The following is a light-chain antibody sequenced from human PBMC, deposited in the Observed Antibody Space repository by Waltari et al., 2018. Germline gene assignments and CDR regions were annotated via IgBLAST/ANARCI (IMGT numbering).Light chain of an antibody. CDR2: GAF. V-gene: IGKV3-20*01. J-gene: IGKJ4*01. CDR3: QHYGASPTIT. CDR1: QSIKSIY. Sequence: EIVLTQSPGTLSLSPRERATLSCSSSQSIKSIYLAWYQQKPGQAPRLLIYGAFSRANGIPDRFSGSGSGTDFTFTISRLEPEDFAVYYCQHYGASPTITFGGGTKVEIK.